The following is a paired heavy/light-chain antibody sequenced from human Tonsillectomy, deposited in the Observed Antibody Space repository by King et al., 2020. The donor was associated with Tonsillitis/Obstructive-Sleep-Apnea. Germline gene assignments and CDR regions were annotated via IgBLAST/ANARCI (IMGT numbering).Heavy chain of an antibody. CDR1: GFTFRTFA. V-gene: IGHV3-30*04. J-gene: IGHJ6*03. Sequence: QEQLVESGGGVVQPGRSLRLSCAASGFTFRTFAIHWVRQVPGKGLEWVAVISYDGSNEYYSDSVKGRFTISRDNSKNTLYLQMNSLRAEDTALYYCARDWGGYSHFAYYSYMDVWGKGTTVTVSS. CDR2: ISYDGSNE. CDR3: ARDWGGYSHFAYYSYMDV. D-gene: IGHD3-16*01.
Light chain of an antibody. J-gene: IGLJ2*01. CDR2: VND. Sequence: QSVLTQPPSVSAAPGQKVTISCSGSSSNIGNNYVSWYQQLPGTAPKLLIYVNDKRPSGIPDRFSGSRSGTSATLAITGLQTGDEADYYCGTWDSSLSTGVFGGGTKLTVL. CDR1: SSNIGNNY. CDR3: GTWDSSLSTGV. V-gene: IGLV1-51*01.